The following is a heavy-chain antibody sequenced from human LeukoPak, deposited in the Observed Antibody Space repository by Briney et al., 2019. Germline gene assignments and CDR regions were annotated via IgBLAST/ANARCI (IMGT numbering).Heavy chain of an antibody. CDR3: ARPYYFSSGSLAY. V-gene: IGHV3-7*01. J-gene: IGHJ4*02. CDR1: GFTFSSYW. Sequence: PGGSLRLSCAVSGFTFSSYWMSWVRQAPGKGLEWVANINKDGSEIYYGDSVKGRFTISRDNAKNSLYLQMNSLRAEDTAVYYCARPYYFSSGSLAYWGQGTLVTVSS. CDR2: INKDGSEI. D-gene: IGHD3-10*01.